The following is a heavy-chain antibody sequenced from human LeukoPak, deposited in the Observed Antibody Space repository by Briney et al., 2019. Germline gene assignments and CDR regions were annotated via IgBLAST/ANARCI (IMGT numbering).Heavy chain of an antibody. CDR3: AKDFWSYGSGSFFDY. V-gene: IGHV3-9*01. D-gene: IGHD3-10*01. CDR1: GFTFEDYA. Sequence: GGSLRLSCAASGFTFEDYAMHWVRQGPGKGLEWVSSISWNSGTIVYGDSVKGRLTISRDNAKNSLYLQMNSLRAEDTALYYCAKDFWSYGSGSFFDYWGQGTLVTVSS. J-gene: IGHJ4*02. CDR2: ISWNSGTI.